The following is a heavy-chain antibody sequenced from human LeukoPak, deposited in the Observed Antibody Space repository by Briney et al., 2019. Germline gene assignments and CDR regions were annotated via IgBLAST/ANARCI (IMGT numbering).Heavy chain of an antibody. Sequence: ASVKVSCKASGGTFSSYAISWVRQAPGQGLEWMGWINPNSGGTNYAQKLQGRVTMTTDTSTSTAYMELRSLRSDDTAVYYCASSAAAGTGSFDYWGQGTLVTVSS. V-gene: IGHV1-18*01. CDR2: INPNSGGT. D-gene: IGHD6-13*01. CDR1: GGTFSSYA. J-gene: IGHJ4*02. CDR3: ASSAAAGTGSFDY.